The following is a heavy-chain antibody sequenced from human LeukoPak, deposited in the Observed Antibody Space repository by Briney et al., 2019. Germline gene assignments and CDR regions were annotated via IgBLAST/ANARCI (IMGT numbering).Heavy chain of an antibody. J-gene: IGHJ3*02. CDR1: GGSIRSYY. Sequence: PSETLSLTCTVSGGSIRSYYWSWIRQPPGKGLEWIGYHSYSGGANYNPSLESRVTISLDTSKNRFSLSLSSVTAADTAVYYCARGLIRGACDIWGHGTMVTVSS. D-gene: IGHD2-8*01. CDR2: HSYSGGA. CDR3: ARGLIRGACDI. V-gene: IGHV4-59*01.